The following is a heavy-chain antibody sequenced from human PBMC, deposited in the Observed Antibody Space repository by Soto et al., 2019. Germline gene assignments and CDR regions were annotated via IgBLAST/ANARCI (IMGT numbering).Heavy chain of an antibody. D-gene: IGHD5-12*01. J-gene: IGHJ4*02. Sequence: QLQLQESGSGLVKPSQTLSLTCAVSGGSISSGGYSWSWIRQPPGKGLEWIGYIYHSAGTYYNPSLKSRVTITVDRSKNPFSLKRSSVTAADTAVYYCAREGYSGYDSPRYFDYWGQGTLVTVSS. CDR3: AREGYSGYDSPRYFDY. CDR2: IYHSAGT. CDR1: GGSISSGGYS. V-gene: IGHV4-30-2*01.